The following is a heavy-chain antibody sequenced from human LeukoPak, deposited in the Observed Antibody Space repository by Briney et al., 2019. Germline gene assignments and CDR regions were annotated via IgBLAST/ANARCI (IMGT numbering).Heavy chain of an antibody. V-gene: IGHV4-61*02. D-gene: IGHD2-21*02. J-gene: IGHJ6*03. CDR1: GGSVNSGRYY. CDR2: LYTNDNT. CDR3: ARGVVTDDYYMDV. Sequence: PSETLSLTCTVSGGSVNSGRYYWTWIRQPAGKGLEGIGRLYTNDNTNYNPSLESRVSISLDTSKSPFYLQLTSVTAADTAVYFCARGVVTDDYYMDVWGKGTTVTVSS.